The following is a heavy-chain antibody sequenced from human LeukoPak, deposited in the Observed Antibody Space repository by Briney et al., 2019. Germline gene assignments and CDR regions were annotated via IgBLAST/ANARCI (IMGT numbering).Heavy chain of an antibody. D-gene: IGHD4-17*01. J-gene: IGHJ6*03. V-gene: IGHV4-59*01. CDR2: IYYSGST. Sequence: PSETLSLTCTVSGGSISSYYWSWIRQPPGKGLEWIGYIYYSGSTNYNPSLKSRVTISVDTSKNQFSLKLSSVTAADTAVYYCARAVYGDYFPYYMDVWGKGTTVTVSS. CDR3: ARAVYGDYFPYYMDV. CDR1: GGSISSYY.